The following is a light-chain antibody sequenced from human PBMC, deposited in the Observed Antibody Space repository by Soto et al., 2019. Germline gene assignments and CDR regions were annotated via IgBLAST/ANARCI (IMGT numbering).Light chain of an antibody. Sequence: QSVLTQPASVSGSPGQSITISCTGTSSDVGTYNYVSWYQHHPGKAPKLIIYEVSNRPSGVSNRFSGSKSGSTASLTIFGLQGEDEADYHCTSYTRDTALVFGTGTKLTVL. CDR2: EVS. V-gene: IGLV2-14*01. CDR3: TSYTRDTALV. J-gene: IGLJ1*01. CDR1: SSDVGTYNY.